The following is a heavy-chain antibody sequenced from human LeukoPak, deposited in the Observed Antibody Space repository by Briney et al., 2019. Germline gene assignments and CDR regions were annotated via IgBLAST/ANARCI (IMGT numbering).Heavy chain of an antibody. J-gene: IGHJ6*03. Sequence: ASVKVSCKASGYTFTSYYMHWVRQAPGQGLEWMGIINPSGSSATYAQKLQGRVTMTTDTSTSTAYMELRSLRSDDTAVYYCARFYGSGSPFYYMDVWGKGTTVTISS. CDR1: GYTFTSYY. D-gene: IGHD3-10*01. CDR2: INPSGSSA. CDR3: ARFYGSGSPFYYMDV. V-gene: IGHV1-46*01.